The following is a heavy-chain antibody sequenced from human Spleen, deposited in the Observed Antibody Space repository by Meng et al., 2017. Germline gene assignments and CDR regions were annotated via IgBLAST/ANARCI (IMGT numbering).Heavy chain of an antibody. J-gene: IGHJ4*02. CDR3: AKALGWGSSPDY. Sequence: QVQLVQSGAEVKKPGASVKVSCKASGYSFTHHGITWVRQAPGQGLEWLGWISGYNGDTHYAQKLQGRVTMTTDTSTSTVYMELRSLRSDDTAVYYCAKALGWGSSPDYWGQGILVTVSS. CDR1: GYSFTHHG. CDR2: ISGYNGDT. V-gene: IGHV1-18*01. D-gene: IGHD2-21*01.